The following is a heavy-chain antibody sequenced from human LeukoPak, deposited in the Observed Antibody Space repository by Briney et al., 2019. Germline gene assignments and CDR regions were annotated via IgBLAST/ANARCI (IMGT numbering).Heavy chain of an antibody. V-gene: IGHV3-64D*06. CDR1: GLTFSLYS. CDR2: ISTNGGST. D-gene: IGHD7-27*01. J-gene: IGHJ3*02. Sequence: GGSLRLSCSASGLTFSLYSMHWVRQAPGKGLEYVSGISTNGGSTYYADSVKGRFTISRDNSNNTLYLQMSTLRAEDTAVYYCVTELGIGGFDIWGQGTMVTVSS. CDR3: VTELGIGGFDI.